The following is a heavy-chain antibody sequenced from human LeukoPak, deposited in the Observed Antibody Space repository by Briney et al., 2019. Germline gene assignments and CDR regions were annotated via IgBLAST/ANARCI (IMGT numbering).Heavy chain of an antibody. CDR2: ISYDGSNK. Sequence: PGGSLRLSCAASGFTISNYEMNWVGQAPGKGLEWVAVISYDGSNKYYADSVKGRFTISRDNSKNTLYLQMNSLRAEDTAVYYCATKDGYRVGNYWGQGTLVTVSS. V-gene: IGHV3-30*03. J-gene: IGHJ4*02. CDR1: GFTISNYE. CDR3: ATKDGYRVGNY. D-gene: IGHD5-12*01.